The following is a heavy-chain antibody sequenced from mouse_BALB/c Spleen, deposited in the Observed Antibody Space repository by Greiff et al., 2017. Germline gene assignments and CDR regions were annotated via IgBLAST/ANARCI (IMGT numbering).Heavy chain of an antibody. CDR3: AREANFYAMDY. J-gene: IGHJ4*01. Sequence: EVKLMESGGGLVQPGGSLRLSCAPSGFTFSDFYMAWVRQPPGKRLEWIAASRNKANDYTTEYSASVKGRFIVSRDTSQSILYLQMNALRAEDTAIYYCAREANFYAMDYWGQGTSVTVSA. CDR1: GFTFSDFY. V-gene: IGHV7-1*02. D-gene: IGHD1-3*01. CDR2: SRNKANDYTT.